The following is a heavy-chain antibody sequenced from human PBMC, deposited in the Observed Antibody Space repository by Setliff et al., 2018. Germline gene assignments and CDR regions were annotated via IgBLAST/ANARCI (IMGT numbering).Heavy chain of an antibody. J-gene: IGHJ4*02. V-gene: IGHV4-38-2*02. CDR1: GYSISNDYF. CDR2: IYHSGST. CDR3: AKHRSYFDY. Sequence: PSETLSLTCTVSGYSISNDYFWGWIRQPPGKGLEWIGSIYHSGSTSYYPSLKSRVTISVDTSKNQFSLNLSSVTAADTAVYYCAKHRSYFDYWGQGTLGTGST.